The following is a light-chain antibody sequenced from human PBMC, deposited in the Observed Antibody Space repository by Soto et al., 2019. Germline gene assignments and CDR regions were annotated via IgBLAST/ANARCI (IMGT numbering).Light chain of an antibody. Sequence: EIVLTQSPATLSLSPGERATLSCRASQSVKYYLAWYQQKPGQAPRLLIYDASNRATGIPARFSGSGSGTDFTITISSLEPEDSAVYYCQQRSNWPPVTFGGGTKVEIK. CDR1: QSVKYY. J-gene: IGKJ4*01. V-gene: IGKV3-11*01. CDR2: DAS. CDR3: QQRSNWPPVT.